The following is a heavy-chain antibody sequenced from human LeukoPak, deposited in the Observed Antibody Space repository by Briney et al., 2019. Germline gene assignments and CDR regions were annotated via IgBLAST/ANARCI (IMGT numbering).Heavy chain of an antibody. Sequence: SETLSLTCAVSGGSISSSNWWSWVRQPPGKGLEWIGEIYHSGSTNYNPSLKSRVTISVDKSKNQFSLKLSSVTAADTAVYYCARHESSGYYWSYFDYWGQGTLVTVSS. CDR3: ARHESSGYYWSYFDY. CDR1: GGSISSSNW. J-gene: IGHJ4*02. D-gene: IGHD3-22*01. V-gene: IGHV4-4*02. CDR2: IYHSGST.